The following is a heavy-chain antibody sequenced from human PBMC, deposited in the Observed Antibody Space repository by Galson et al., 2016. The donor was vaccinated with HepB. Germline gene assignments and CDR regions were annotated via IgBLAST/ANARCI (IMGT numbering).Heavy chain of an antibody. J-gene: IGHJ4*02. CDR2: IDYSGNT. CDR1: GGSFSAYF. Sequence: ETLSLTCAVNGGSFSAYFWTWIRQPPGKGLEWIGEIDYSGNTKYNPSLKGRFTMSVDTSKTQFSLKLSSVTAADTAVYYCARHSHTVGLDYWGQGTLVTVSS. D-gene: IGHD1-26*01. CDR3: ARHSHTVGLDY. V-gene: IGHV4-34*01.